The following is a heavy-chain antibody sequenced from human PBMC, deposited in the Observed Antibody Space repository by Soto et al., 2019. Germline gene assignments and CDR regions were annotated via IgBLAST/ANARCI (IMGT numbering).Heavy chain of an antibody. CDR2: IIPIFGTA. Sequence: QVQLVQSGAEVKKPGSSVKVSCKASGGTFSSYAISWVRQAPGQGLEWMGGIIPIFGTANYAQNFQGRVTITADESTSTAYMQLSSLRSEDTAAYYCASSVAKYYYYGMDVWGQGTTVTVSS. D-gene: IGHD5-12*01. J-gene: IGHJ6*02. CDR1: GGTFSSYA. V-gene: IGHV1-69*12. CDR3: ASSVAKYYYYGMDV.